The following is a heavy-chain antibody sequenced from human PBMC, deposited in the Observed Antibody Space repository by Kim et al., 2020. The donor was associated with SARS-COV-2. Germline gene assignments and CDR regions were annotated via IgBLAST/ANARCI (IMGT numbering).Heavy chain of an antibody. D-gene: IGHD4-17*01. Sequence: GYADSVKGRFTIARDNAKNSLYLQMNSLRAEDTALYYCAKEYGDYEGLDYWGQGTLVTVSS. J-gene: IGHJ4*02. V-gene: IGHV3-9*01. CDR3: AKEYGDYEGLDY.